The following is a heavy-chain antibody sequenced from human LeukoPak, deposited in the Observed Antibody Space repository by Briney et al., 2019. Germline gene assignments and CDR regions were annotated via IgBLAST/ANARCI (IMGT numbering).Heavy chain of an antibody. CDR2: IYYSGST. CDR3: ARGLGYSYGYRLNWFDP. D-gene: IGHD5-18*01. V-gene: IGHV4-39*07. Sequence: KASETLSLTCTVSGGSISSSSHYWGWIRQPPGKGLEWIGSIYYSGSTYYNPSLKSRVTISEDTSKNQFSLKLSSVTAADTAVYYCARGLGYSYGYRLNWFDPWGQGTLVTVSS. CDR1: GGSISSSSHY. J-gene: IGHJ5*02.